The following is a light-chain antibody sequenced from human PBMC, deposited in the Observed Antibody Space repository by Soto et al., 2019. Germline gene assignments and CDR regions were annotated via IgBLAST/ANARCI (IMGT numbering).Light chain of an antibody. Sequence: DIVMTQSPDSLAVSLGERATISCKSSQTISYTSINKTYLAWYQQRPGQPPKLLIYWASIRGSGVPDRLSGSGFGTDFTLTISSLQTEDVAVYYCQQYFSYPLTFGGGTKVEVE. CDR3: QQYFSYPLT. V-gene: IGKV4-1*01. J-gene: IGKJ4*01. CDR2: WAS. CDR1: QTISYTSINKTY.